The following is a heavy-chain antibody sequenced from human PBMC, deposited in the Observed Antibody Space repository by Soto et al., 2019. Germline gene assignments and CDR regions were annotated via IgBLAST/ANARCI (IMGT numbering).Heavy chain of an antibody. CDR2: ILVGGST. J-gene: IGHJ3*02. CDR3: AKATATGGGAFDI. CDR1: GFICSSYD. D-gene: IGHD2-8*02. Sequence: AGGSLRLSCAASGFICSSYDMSWVRQAPGKGLEWVSTILVGGSTYYADSVKGRFTISRDRSKNTVFLQMNSLTAGDTAVYYCAKATATGGGAFDICGQGTMVTVSS. V-gene: IGHV3-23*01.